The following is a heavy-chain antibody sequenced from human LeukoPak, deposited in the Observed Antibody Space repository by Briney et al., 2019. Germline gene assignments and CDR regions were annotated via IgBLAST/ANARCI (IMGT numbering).Heavy chain of an antibody. CDR1: GGSTSSRNFY. Sequence: SETLSLTCTVSGGSTSSRNFYWGWIRQPPGKGLEWIGSIYYSGSTYYKPSLKSRVTISVDTSKNQFSLKLSSVTAADTAVYYCARQELIYAFDIWGQGTMVTVSS. V-gene: IGHV4-39*01. CDR3: ARQELIYAFDI. CDR2: IYYSGST. J-gene: IGHJ3*02. D-gene: IGHD2/OR15-2a*01.